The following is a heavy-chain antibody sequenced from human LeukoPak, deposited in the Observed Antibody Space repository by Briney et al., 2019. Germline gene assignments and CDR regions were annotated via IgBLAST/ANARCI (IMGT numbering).Heavy chain of an antibody. CDR2: IRYDGSNK. CDR3: ATHLREHDFWSGYTSNY. J-gene: IGHJ4*02. CDR1: GFTFSSYG. Sequence: SGGSLRLSCAASGFTFSSYGMHWVRQAPGKGLEWVAFIRYDGSNKYYADSVKGRFTISRDNSKNTLYLQMNSLRAEDTAVCYCATHLREHDFWSGYTSNYWGQGTLVTVSS. D-gene: IGHD3-3*01. V-gene: IGHV3-30*02.